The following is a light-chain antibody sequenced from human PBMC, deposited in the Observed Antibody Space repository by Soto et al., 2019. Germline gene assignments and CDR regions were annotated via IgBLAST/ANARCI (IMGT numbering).Light chain of an antibody. CDR2: EGS. CDR1: SSDVGSYNL. J-gene: IGLJ1*01. CDR3: CSYAGSSYA. Sequence: QSLVTQPSSLSGSPGQSITISCPGTSSDVGSYNLVSWYRQHPGKAPKLMIYEGSKRPSGVSNRFSGSKSGNTASLTISGLQAEDEADYYCCSYAGSSYAFGTGTKVTVL. V-gene: IGLV2-23*01.